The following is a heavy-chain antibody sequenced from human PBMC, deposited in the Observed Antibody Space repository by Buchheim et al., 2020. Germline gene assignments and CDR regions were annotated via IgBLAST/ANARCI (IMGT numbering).Heavy chain of an antibody. Sequence: VQMVDSGGGVVQPGRSLRLSCAASGFTFSSYAMHWVRQAPGKGLEWVAVISYDGSNKYYADSVKGRFTISRDNSKNTLYLQMNSLRAEDTAVYYCARDPGAAAATFDYWGQGTL. CDR2: ISYDGSNK. V-gene: IGHV3-30*04. CDR3: ARDPGAAAATFDY. D-gene: IGHD6-13*01. J-gene: IGHJ4*02. CDR1: GFTFSSYA.